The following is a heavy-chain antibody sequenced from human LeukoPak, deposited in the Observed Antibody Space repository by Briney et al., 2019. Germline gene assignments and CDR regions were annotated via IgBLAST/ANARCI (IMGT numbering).Heavy chain of an antibody. D-gene: IGHD3-3*01. V-gene: IGHV3-21*01. J-gene: IGHJ6*03. CDR2: ISSRSSYI. CDR1: GFTFSSYS. Sequence: GGSLRLSCAASGFTFSSYSMNWVRQAPGEGLEWGSSISSRSSYIYYADSVKGRFTISRDNAKNSLYLQMNSLRAEDTAVYYCASGGEITIFGVVTRENYYMDVWGKGTTVTVSS. CDR3: ASGGEITIFGVVTRENYYMDV.